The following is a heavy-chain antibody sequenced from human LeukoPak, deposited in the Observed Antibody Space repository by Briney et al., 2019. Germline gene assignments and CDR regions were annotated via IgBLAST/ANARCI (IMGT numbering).Heavy chain of an antibody. D-gene: IGHD6-6*01. CDR1: GYTFSNYF. J-gene: IGHJ4*02. CDR2: VSPRDSDT. Sequence: GESLKISCKGSGYTFSNYFIGWVRQMPGKGLEWMAIVSPRDSDTRYCPSFRGQVTISADRSISTVYLQWSSLEVSDTAMYYCARHRSDSSSSPIDYWGQGTLVTVSS. V-gene: IGHV5-51*01. CDR3: ARHRSDSSSSPIDY.